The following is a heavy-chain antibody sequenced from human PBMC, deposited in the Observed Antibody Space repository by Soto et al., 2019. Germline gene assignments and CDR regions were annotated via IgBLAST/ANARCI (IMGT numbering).Heavy chain of an antibody. D-gene: IGHD2-2*01. V-gene: IGHV4-4*07. CDR2: IYTSGST. CDR3: ARSLGYCSSTSCSEDAFDI. CDR1: GGSISSYY. J-gene: IGHJ3*02. Sequence: QVQLQESGPGLVKPSETLSLTCTVSGGSISSYYWSWIRQPAGKGLEWIGRIYTSGSTNYNPSLKSRVTMSVDTSKNQFSLKLSSVTAADTAVYYCARSLGYCSSTSCSEDAFDIWGQGTMVTVSS.